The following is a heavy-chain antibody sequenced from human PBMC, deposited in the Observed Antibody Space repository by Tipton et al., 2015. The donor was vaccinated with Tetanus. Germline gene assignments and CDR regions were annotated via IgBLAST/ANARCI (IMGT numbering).Heavy chain of an antibody. CDR1: GFTFSNYG. CDR3: AKTMVRGVLSPFDP. D-gene: IGHD3-10*01. V-gene: IGHV3-30*18. CDR2: ILHDGSST. Sequence: QVQLVQSGGGVVQPGRSLRLSCAASGFTFSNYGMHWVRQAPGKGLEWVALILHDGSSTYYADSVKGRFTVSRDNSKNTLFLQMSSLRGEDTAVYYCAKTMVRGVLSPFDPWGQGTLVTVSS. J-gene: IGHJ5*02.